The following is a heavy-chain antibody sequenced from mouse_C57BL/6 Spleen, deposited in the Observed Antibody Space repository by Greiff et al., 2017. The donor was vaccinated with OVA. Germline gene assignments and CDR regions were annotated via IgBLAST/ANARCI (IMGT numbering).Heavy chain of an antibody. CDR3: AIYYSNYPYYAMDY. V-gene: IGHV5-17*01. D-gene: IGHD2-5*01. J-gene: IGHJ4*01. Sequence: DVQLVESGGGLVKPGGSLKLSCAASGFTFSDYGMHWVRQAPEKGLEWVAYISSGSSTIYYADPVKGRFTISRDHAKNTLFLQMTSLRSEDTAMYDCAIYYSNYPYYAMDYWGQGTSLTVSS. CDR1: GFTFSDYG. CDR2: ISSGSSTI.